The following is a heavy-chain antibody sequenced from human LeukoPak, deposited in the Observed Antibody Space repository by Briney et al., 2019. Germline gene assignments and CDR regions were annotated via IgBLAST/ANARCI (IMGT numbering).Heavy chain of an antibody. CDR2: FDPEDGET. CDR3: ATTLGGSYRYWYFDL. J-gene: IGHJ2*01. V-gene: IGHV1-24*01. Sequence: ASVKVSCKVSGYTLTELSMHWVRQAPGEGLEWMGGFDPEDGETIYAQKFQGRVTMTEDTSTDTAYMELSSLRSEDTAVYYCATTLGGSYRYWYFDLWGRGTLVTVSS. D-gene: IGHD1-26*01. CDR1: GYTLTELS.